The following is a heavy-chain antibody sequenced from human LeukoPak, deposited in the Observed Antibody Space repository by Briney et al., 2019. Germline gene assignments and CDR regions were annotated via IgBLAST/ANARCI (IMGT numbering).Heavy chain of an antibody. V-gene: IGHV1-2*02. Sequence: ASVKVSCKASGYTFTGYYIDWVRQAPGQGLEWMGWINPNSGGTKYAQKFQGRVTMTRDTSISTAYMELSRLRSDDTAVYYCARLAVTTLDYWGQGTLVTVSS. CDR1: GYTFTGYY. D-gene: IGHD4-17*01. CDR3: ARLAVTTLDY. J-gene: IGHJ4*02. CDR2: INPNSGGT.